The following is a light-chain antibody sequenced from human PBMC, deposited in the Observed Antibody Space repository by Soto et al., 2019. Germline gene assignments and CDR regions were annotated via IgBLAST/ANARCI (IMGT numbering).Light chain of an antibody. V-gene: IGLV4-69*01. CDR1: SGHSNYA. Sequence: QSVLTQSPSASASLGASVKLTCTLSSGHSNYAIAWHQQQSETGPRYLMKLNSDGSHSKGDGIPDRFSGSGSGAERYLTISSLQSEDEADYYCQTWGSGIVVFGGGTKVTVL. CDR2: LNSDGSH. CDR3: QTWGSGIVV. J-gene: IGLJ2*01.